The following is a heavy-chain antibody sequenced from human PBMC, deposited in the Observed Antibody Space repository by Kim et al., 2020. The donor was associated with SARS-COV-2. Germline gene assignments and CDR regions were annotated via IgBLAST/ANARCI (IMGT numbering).Heavy chain of an antibody. V-gene: IGHV4-4*07. D-gene: IGHD3-16*02. CDR3: ASALGH. Sequence: YTSVRTNYNPSLQRRVTMSVDMSKNQFSMKLSSVTAADTAVYYCASALGHWGQGTLVTVSS. CDR2: YTSVRT. J-gene: IGHJ4*02.